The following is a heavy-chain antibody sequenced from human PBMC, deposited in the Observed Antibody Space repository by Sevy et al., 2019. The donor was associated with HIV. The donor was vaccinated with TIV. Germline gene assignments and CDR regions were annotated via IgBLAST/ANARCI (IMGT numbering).Heavy chain of an antibody. D-gene: IGHD3-3*01. CDR3: AREAGLRFLGWPPAVYYFDY. CDR1: GGTFSSYA. Sequence: ASVKVSCKASGGTFSSYAISWVRQAPGQGLEWMGGIIPIFGTANYAQKFQGRVTITADKSTSTAYMERGSLRSEDTAVYYCAREAGLRFLGWPPAVYYFDYWGQGTLVTVSS. CDR2: IIPIFGTA. J-gene: IGHJ4*02. V-gene: IGHV1-69*06.